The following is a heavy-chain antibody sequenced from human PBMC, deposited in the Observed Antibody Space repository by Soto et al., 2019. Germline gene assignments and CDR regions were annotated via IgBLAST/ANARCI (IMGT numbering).Heavy chain of an antibody. D-gene: IGHD6-13*01. J-gene: IGHJ4*02. CDR1: GGSISTSNL. CDR3: ARSPRSIAAGGIDY. Sequence: PSGTPSLTCAVPGGSISTSNLWTWVRQPPGKGLEWIGEIYHSGSTNYNPSLKSRVTISVDKSKNQFSLKLNSVTAADTAVYYCARSPRSIAAGGIDYWGQGFLVTVS. CDR2: IYHSGST. V-gene: IGHV4-4*02.